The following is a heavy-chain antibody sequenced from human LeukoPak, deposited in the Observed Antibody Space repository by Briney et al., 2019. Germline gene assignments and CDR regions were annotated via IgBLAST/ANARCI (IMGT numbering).Heavy chain of an antibody. Sequence: GGSLRLSCAASGFTFSSYAMSWVRQAPGKGLEWVSAISGNGGSTYYADSVKGRFTISRDNSKNTLYLQMNSLRAEDTAVYYCAKAMSIAAPPGFYYYYGMDVWGQGTTVTVSS. CDR1: GFTFSSYA. J-gene: IGHJ6*02. V-gene: IGHV3-23*01. D-gene: IGHD6-6*01. CDR3: AKAMSIAAPPGFYYYYGMDV. CDR2: ISGNGGST.